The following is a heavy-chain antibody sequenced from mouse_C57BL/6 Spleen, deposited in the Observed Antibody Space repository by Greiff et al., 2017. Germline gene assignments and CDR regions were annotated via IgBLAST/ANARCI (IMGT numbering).Heavy chain of an antibody. J-gene: IGHJ4*01. CDR2: INPYNGGT. CDR3: ARGDYGRNYYAMDY. CDR1: GYTFTDYY. Sequence: EVKLQESGPVLVKPGASVKMSCKASGYTFTDYYMNWVKQSHGKSLEWIGVINPYNGGTSYNQKFKGKATLTVDKSSSTAYMELNSLTSEDSAVYYCARGDYGRNYYAMDYWGQGTSVTVSS. D-gene: IGHD1-1*01. V-gene: IGHV1-19*01.